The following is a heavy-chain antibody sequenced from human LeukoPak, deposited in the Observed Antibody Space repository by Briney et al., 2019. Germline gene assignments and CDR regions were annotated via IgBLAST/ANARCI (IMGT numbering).Heavy chain of an antibody. Sequence: GGSLRLSCAASGFNFSGYTMNWVRQAPGKGPEWVSSISGSGITTNYADSVKGRFTISRDSAKNSLYLQMSSLRADDTAVYYCARAAAAGRRYFDYWGQGTLVTVSS. CDR2: ISGSGITT. D-gene: IGHD6-13*01. J-gene: IGHJ4*02. CDR3: ARAAAAGRRYFDY. V-gene: IGHV3-21*04. CDR1: GFNFSGYT.